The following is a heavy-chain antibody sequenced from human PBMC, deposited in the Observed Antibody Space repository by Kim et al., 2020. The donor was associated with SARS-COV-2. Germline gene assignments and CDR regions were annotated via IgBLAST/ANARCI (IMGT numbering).Heavy chain of an antibody. Sequence: ASVKVSCKASGYTFTSYDINWVRQATGQGLEWMGWMNPNSGNTGYAQKFQGRVTMTRNTSISTAYMELSSLRSEDTAVYYCARGLRLQRMVVVQRWFDPWGQGTLVTVSS. CDR3: ARGLRLQRMVVVQRWFDP. D-gene: IGHD3-22*01. CDR1: GYTFTSYD. CDR2: MNPNSGNT. J-gene: IGHJ5*02. V-gene: IGHV1-8*01.